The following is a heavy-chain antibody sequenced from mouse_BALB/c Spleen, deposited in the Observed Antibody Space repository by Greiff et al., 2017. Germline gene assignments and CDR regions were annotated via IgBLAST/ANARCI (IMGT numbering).Heavy chain of an antibody. V-gene: IGHV5-6*01. D-gene: IGHD2-4*01. CDR2: ISSGGSYT. Sequence: EVQLVESGGDLVKPGGSLKLSCAASGFTFSSYGMSWVRQTPDKRLEWVATISSGGSYTYYPDSVKGRFTISRDNAKNTLYLQMSSLKSEDTAMYYCARQIYDYGHFDYWGQGTTLTVSS. CDR3: ARQIYDYGHFDY. J-gene: IGHJ2*01. CDR1: GFTFSSYG.